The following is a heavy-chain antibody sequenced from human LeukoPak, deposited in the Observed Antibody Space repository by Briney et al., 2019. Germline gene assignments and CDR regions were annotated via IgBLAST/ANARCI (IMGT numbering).Heavy chain of an antibody. CDR1: GYTFTNYF. Sequence: ASVTVSCTASGYTFTNYFMHWVRLAPGQGLEWMGIINPGSGSTTYAQTFQGRVTMTRDTSTSTVYMELSSLRSEDTAVYYCARERGSCDFWGQGTLVTVSS. CDR3: ARERGSCDF. CDR2: INPGSGST. V-gene: IGHV1-46*01. D-gene: IGHD2-2*01. J-gene: IGHJ4*02.